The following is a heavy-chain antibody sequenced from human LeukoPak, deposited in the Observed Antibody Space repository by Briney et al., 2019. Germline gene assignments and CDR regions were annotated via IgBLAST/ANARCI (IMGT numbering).Heavy chain of an antibody. J-gene: IGHJ4*02. Sequence: GSLRLSCAASGFTFSSYAMHWVRQAPGKGLEWVAVISYDGSNKYYADSVKGRFTISRDNSKNTLYLQMNSLRAEDTAVYYCARDRVGSSWSHWGQGTLVTVSS. V-gene: IGHV3-30-3*01. CDR1: GFTFSSYA. D-gene: IGHD6-13*01. CDR2: ISYDGSNK. CDR3: ARDRVGSSWSH.